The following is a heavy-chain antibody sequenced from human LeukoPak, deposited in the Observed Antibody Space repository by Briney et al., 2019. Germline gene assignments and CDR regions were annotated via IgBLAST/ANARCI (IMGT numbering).Heavy chain of an antibody. J-gene: IGHJ4*02. Sequence: ASVKLSCTAAGSTFTSYGISWGRQATGQGLEWMGWMNPNSGNTDYAQKFQGRFTITINTSISTAYMELSSLRSEDTAVYYCARAFGGHDEWYYFDYWGQGTLVTVSS. CDR1: GSTFTSYG. D-gene: IGHD5-12*01. V-gene: IGHV1-8*03. CDR3: ARAFGGHDEWYYFDY. CDR2: MNPNSGNT.